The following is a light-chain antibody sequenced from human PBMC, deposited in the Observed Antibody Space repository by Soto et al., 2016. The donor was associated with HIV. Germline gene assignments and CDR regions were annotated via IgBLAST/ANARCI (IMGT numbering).Light chain of an antibody. V-gene: IGKV2-28*01. Sequence: DIVMTQSPLSLPVTPGEAAPISCRSSQSLLHSNGYNYLAWFLQKPGQSPQVLIYLGSNRASGVPDRFPPSGSGSGTDFTLKINRVEAEDVGVYYCMQALQTSRTFGPGDQAGDQT. CDR1: QSLLHSNGYNY. J-gene: IGKJ2*01. CDR3: MQALQTSRT. CDR2: LGS.